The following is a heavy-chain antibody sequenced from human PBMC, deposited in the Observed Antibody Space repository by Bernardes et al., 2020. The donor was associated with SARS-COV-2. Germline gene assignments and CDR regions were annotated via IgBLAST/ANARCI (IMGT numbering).Heavy chain of an antibody. Sequence: SETLSLTCTVSGVSISSYYWSWIRQPAGKGLEWIGLLYTSGSTNYNPSLKSRVTMSVDTSKNQFSLNLSSVTAADTAVYYCAREGGDYYDRSGYLGWCDYWGQGTLVTVAS. D-gene: IGHD3-22*01. CDR2: LYTSGST. J-gene: IGHJ4*02. CDR3: AREGGDYYDRSGYLGWCDY. CDR1: GVSISSYY. V-gene: IGHV4-4*07.